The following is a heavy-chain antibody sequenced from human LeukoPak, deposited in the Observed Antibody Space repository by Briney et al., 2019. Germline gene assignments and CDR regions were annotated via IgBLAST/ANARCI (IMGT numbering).Heavy chain of an antibody. V-gene: IGHV3-33*01. D-gene: IGHD1-26*01. J-gene: IGHJ4*02. CDR1: GFTFTTSG. CDR3: AREAWEPLQAYYFDY. Sequence: GGSLRLSCAASGFTFTTSGMHWVRQAPGKGLEWVAVIWNDGTTQFYADSVKDRFTISRDNSKNTLYLQMNSLRAEDTAVYYCAREAWEPLQAYYFDYWGQGTLVIVSS. CDR2: IWNDGTTQ.